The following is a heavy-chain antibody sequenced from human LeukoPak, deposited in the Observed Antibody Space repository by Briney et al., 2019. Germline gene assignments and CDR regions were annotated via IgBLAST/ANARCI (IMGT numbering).Heavy chain of an antibody. D-gene: IGHD3-22*01. CDR1: GGSISSYY. J-gene: IGHJ5*02. CDR2: IYYSGST. V-gene: IGHV4-59*01. CDR3: ARDSDYYDSSGYPNWFDP. Sequence: PSETLSLTCTVSGGSISSYYWSWIRQPPGKGLGWIGYIYYSGSTNYNPSLKSRVTISVDTSKNQFSLKLSSVTAADTAVYYCARDSDYYDSSGYPNWFDPWGQGTLVTVSS.